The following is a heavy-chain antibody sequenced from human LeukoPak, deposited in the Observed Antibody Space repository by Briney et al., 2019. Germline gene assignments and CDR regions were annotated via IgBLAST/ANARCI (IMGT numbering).Heavy chain of an antibody. CDR1: GFNFSSYG. Sequence: GRSLRLSCAASGFNFSSYGMHWVRQAPGKGLEWVAVIWYHGSTKYYADSVKGRFTISRDNSNNTLYLQMSSLTAEDTATYYCARIAAAAGLSFLDYWAQGPRVTVS. CDR2: IWYHGSTK. D-gene: IGHD6-13*01. J-gene: IGHJ4*02. V-gene: IGHV3-33*01. CDR3: ARIAAAAGLSFLDY.